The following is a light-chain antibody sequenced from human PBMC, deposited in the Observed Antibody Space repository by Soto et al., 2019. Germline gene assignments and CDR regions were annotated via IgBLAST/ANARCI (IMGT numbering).Light chain of an antibody. Sequence: PMTQSPSTLSGSVGDRVTITCRASQTISSWLAWYQQKPGKAPKLLIYKASTLKSGVPSRFSGSGSGTEFTLTISSLQPDDFATYYCQHYNSYSEAFGQGTNVDIK. J-gene: IGKJ1*01. CDR2: KAS. CDR3: QHYNSYSEA. CDR1: QTISSW. V-gene: IGKV1-5*03.